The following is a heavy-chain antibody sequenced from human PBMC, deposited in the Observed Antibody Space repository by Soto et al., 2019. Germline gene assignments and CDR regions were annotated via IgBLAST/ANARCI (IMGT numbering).Heavy chain of an antibody. D-gene: IGHD3-22*01. Sequence: SETLSLTCTVSGGSINNHYWNWIRQPPGKGLEWIGYSHSSENSRYNPSLRSRVTISIDSSKKQFSLNLNSVTPADTAVYYCARLLSAGYYYESGWFDAWGQGTLVTVSS. V-gene: IGHV4-59*11. CDR2: SHSSENS. J-gene: IGHJ5*02. CDR3: ARLLSAGYYYESGWFDA. CDR1: GGSINNHY.